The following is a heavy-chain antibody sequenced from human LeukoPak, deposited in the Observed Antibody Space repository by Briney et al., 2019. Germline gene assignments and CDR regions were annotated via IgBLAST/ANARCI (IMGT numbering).Heavy chain of an antibody. Sequence: GGSLRLSCAASGFTFSTSVMNWGRQVPGKGLEWVSSIDYDSSHIYYAASVRGRFTISRDNARNSVYLQMNSLRVEDTAVYYCARDPLRYLRVGHYDYWGQGTLVAVSS. D-gene: IGHD3-9*01. CDR1: GFTFSTSV. V-gene: IGHV3-21*01. CDR3: ARDPLRYLRVGHYDY. J-gene: IGHJ4*02. CDR2: IDYDSSHI.